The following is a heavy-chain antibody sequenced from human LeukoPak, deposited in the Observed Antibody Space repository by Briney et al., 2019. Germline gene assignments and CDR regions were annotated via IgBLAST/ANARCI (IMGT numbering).Heavy chain of an antibody. CDR3: ARAQVTALSPFDY. J-gene: IGHJ4*02. CDR2: IIPILGIA. CDR1: GGTFSSYA. V-gene: IGHV1-69*04. Sequence: SAKVSCKASGGTFSSYAISGGREAPGQGLECRGRIIPILGIANYAQKFQGRVTINADKSTSTAYMELSSLRSEDTAVYYCARAQVTALSPFDYWGQGTLVTVSS. D-gene: IGHD2-21*02.